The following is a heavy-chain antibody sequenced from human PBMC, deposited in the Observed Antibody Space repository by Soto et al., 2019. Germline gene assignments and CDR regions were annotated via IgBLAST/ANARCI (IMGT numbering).Heavy chain of an antibody. CDR1: GFTFNNYA. D-gene: IGHD1-26*01. CDR3: ARDPPVRATTRFSWFDP. Sequence: GGSLRLSCAASGFTFNNYAINWVRQAPGKGLEWVAVISYDGSKKYYADSVKGRFTISRDNSKNTLYLQMNSLRVEDTAVYYCARDPPVRATTRFSWFDPWGQGTLVTVS. V-gene: IGHV3-30-3*01. CDR2: ISYDGSKK. J-gene: IGHJ5*02.